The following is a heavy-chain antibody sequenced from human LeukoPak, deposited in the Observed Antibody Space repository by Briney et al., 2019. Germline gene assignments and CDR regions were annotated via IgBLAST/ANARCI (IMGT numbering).Heavy chain of an antibody. CDR3: ARDDFWSEGAFDI. Sequence: SETLSLTCAVYGGSFSGYYWSWIRQPAGKGLEWIGRIYTSGSTNYNPSLKSRVTMSVDTSKNQFSLKLSSVTAADTAVYYCARDDFWSEGAFDIWGQGTMVTVSS. CDR2: IYTSGST. D-gene: IGHD3-3*01. J-gene: IGHJ3*02. V-gene: IGHV4-4*07. CDR1: GGSFSGYY.